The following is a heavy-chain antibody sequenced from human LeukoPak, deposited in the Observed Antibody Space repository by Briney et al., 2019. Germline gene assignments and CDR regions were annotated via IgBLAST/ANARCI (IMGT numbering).Heavy chain of an antibody. J-gene: IGHJ4*02. CDR2: ISYSGGST. CDR1: GFTFSSYA. V-gene: IGHV3-23*01. CDR3: ARELVTSSY. D-gene: IGHD4-23*01. Sequence: PGGSLRLSCAASGFTFSSYAMSWVRQAPGKGLEWVSTISYSGGSTYYADSVKGRFAISRDSSKNTLYLQMNGLRGEDTAVYYCARELVTSSYWGQGTLVTVSS.